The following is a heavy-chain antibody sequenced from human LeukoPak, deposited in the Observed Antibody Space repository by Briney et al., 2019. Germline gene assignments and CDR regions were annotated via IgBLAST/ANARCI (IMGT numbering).Heavy chain of an antibody. J-gene: IGHJ4*02. CDR3: ARACSSTSCYRN. CDR2: INPNSGGT. CDR1: GYTFTGYY. Sequence: ASAKVSCKASGYTFTGYYMHWVRQAPGQGLEWMGWINPNSGGTNYAQKFQGRVTMTRDTSISTAYMELSRLRSDDTAVYYYARACSSTSCYRNWGQGTLVTVSS. D-gene: IGHD2-2*02. V-gene: IGHV1-2*02.